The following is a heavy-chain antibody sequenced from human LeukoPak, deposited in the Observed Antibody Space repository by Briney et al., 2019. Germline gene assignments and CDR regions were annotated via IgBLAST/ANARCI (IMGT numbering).Heavy chain of an antibody. CDR2: IKSKTDGGTT. CDR1: GFTFSNAW. V-gene: IGHV3-15*01. J-gene: IGHJ6*03. Sequence: GGSLRLSCAASGFTFSNAWMSWVRQAPGKGLEWVGRIKSKTDGGTTDYAAPVKGRFTISRDDSKNTLYLQMNSLKTEDTAVYYCTTRSSMVRSLDYYMDVWGKGTTVTISS. D-gene: IGHD3-10*01. CDR3: TTRSSMVRSLDYYMDV.